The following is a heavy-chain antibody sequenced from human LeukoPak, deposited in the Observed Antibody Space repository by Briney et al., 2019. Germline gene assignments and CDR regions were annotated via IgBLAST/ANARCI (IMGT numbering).Heavy chain of an antibody. V-gene: IGHV4-39*07. Sequence: PSETLSLTCTVSGGSISSSSYYWGWIRQPPGKGLEWIGCIYYTGSTYYNPSLKSRVTISVDTSKNQFSLKLSSVTAADTAVYYCARGRGYSSSLLDYWGQGTLVTVSS. CDR1: GGSISSSSYY. J-gene: IGHJ4*02. CDR2: IYYTGST. D-gene: IGHD6-13*01. CDR3: ARGRGYSSSLLDY.